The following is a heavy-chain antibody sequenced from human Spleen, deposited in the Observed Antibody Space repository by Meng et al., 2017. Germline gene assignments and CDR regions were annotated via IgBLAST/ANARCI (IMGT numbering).Heavy chain of an antibody. CDR3: ARVQQYDYVWGSYRGDGWYFDL. J-gene: IGHJ2*01. D-gene: IGHD3-16*02. CDR1: GFTFDDHG. V-gene: IGHV3-20*04. Sequence: GGSLRLSCVASGFTFDDHGMSWVRQAPGKGLEWVCGINWNGGSTGYADSVKGRFTISRDNAKNSLYLQMNSLRAGDTAVYYCARVQQYDYVWGSYRGDGWYFDLWGRGTLVTVSS. CDR2: INWNGGST.